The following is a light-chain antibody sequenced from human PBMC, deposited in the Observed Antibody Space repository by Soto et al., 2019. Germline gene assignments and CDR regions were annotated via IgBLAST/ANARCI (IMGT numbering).Light chain of an antibody. J-gene: IGLJ2*01. V-gene: IGLV2-14*01. CDR3: SSYTTSNTLL. Sequence: QSALTQPASVSGSPGQSITISCTGTSGDIGGYNYVSWYQQHPGKAPKLMIYDVSDRPSGVSNRFSGSKSGNTASLTISGLRAEDEADYYWSSYTTSNTLLFGGGTKLTVL. CDR1: SGDIGGYNY. CDR2: DVS.